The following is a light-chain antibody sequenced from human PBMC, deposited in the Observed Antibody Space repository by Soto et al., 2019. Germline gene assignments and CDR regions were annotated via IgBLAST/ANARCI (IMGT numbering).Light chain of an antibody. Sequence: EIVLTQSPVTLSLSPGERATLSCRASQSVSSRYLAWYQQKPGQAPRFLIYGASGRATGIPDRFSGSGSGTDFTLTISRVEPEDFAVYYCQHYGSSPPITFGQGTRLEI. V-gene: IGKV3-20*01. CDR2: GAS. J-gene: IGKJ5*01. CDR3: QHYGSSPPIT. CDR1: QSVSSRY.